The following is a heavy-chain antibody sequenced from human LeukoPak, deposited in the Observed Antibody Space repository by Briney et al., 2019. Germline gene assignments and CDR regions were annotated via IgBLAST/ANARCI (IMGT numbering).Heavy chain of an antibody. J-gene: IGHJ3*02. CDR3: ARDWMYYIFWGVSPPPVAFDI. CDR2: IKQDGSEK. CDR1: GFTFSSYW. V-gene: IGHV3-7*01. Sequence: GGSLRLSCAASGFTFSSYWMSWVRQAPGKGLEWVANIKQDGSEKYYVDSVKGRFTISRDNAKNSLYLQMNSLIAEDTAVYYCARDWMYYIFWGVSPPPVAFDIWGQGTRVPVFS. D-gene: IGHD3/OR15-3a*01.